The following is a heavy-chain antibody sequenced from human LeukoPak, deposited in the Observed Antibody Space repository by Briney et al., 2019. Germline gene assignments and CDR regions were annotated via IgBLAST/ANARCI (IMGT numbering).Heavy chain of an antibody. D-gene: IGHD4-17*01. Sequence: PGGSLRLSCAASGFTFSSYWMSWVRQAPGKGLEWVAVISYDGSNKYYADSVKGRFTISRDNSKNTLYLQMNSLRAEDTAVYYCAKRFYGDPYYYYGMDVWGQGTTVTVSS. V-gene: IGHV3-30*18. CDR1: GFTFSSYW. J-gene: IGHJ6*02. CDR3: AKRFYGDPYYYYGMDV. CDR2: ISYDGSNK.